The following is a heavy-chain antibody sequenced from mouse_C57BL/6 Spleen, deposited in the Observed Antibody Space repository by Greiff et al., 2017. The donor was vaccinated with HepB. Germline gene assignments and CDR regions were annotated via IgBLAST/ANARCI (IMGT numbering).Heavy chain of an antibody. CDR3: ARFYSNYFDY. CDR1: GYTFTSYW. V-gene: IGHV1-59*01. Sequence: QVQLQQSGAELVRPGTSVKLSCKASGYTFTSYWMHWVKQRPGQGLEWIGVIDPSDSYTNYNQKFKGKATLTVDTSSSTAYMQLSSLTSEDSAVYYCARFYSNYFDYWGQGTTLTVSS. CDR2: IDPSDSYT. J-gene: IGHJ2*01. D-gene: IGHD2-5*01.